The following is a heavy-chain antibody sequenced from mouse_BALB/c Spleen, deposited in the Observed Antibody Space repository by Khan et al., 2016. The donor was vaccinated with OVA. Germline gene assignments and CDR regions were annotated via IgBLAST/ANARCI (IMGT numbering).Heavy chain of an antibody. V-gene: IGHV2-9*02. CDR3: ARYYGNYGWYFDV. D-gene: IGHD2-1*01. Sequence: QVQLKESGPGLVAPSQSLSITCTVSGFSLTSSGVHWVRQPPGKGLEWLGVIWTGGSTTYNSALMSRLSISKDNSKSQVFLKMNSLQTDDTAMYYCARYYGNYGWYFDVWGAGTTVTVSS. CDR2: IWTGGST. J-gene: IGHJ1*01. CDR1: GFSLTSSG.